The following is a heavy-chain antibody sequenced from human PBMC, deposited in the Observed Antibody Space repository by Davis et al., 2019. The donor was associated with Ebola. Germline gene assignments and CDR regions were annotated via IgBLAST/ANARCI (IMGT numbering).Heavy chain of an antibody. Sequence: ASVKVSCKASGYTFTSYAMHWVRQAPGQRLEWMGWINAGNGNTKYSQKFQGRVTITRDTSASTAYMELSSLRSEDTAVYYCARGGWGSSWTGSRYGMDVWGQGTTVTVSS. CDR3: ARGGWGSSWTGSRYGMDV. CDR2: INAGNGNT. D-gene: IGHD6-13*01. CDR1: GYTFTSYA. V-gene: IGHV1-3*01. J-gene: IGHJ6*02.